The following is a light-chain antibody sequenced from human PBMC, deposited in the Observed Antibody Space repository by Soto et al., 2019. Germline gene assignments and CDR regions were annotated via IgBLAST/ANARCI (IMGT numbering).Light chain of an antibody. CDR1: HNISRS. CDR3: QQYTGWPSP. V-gene: IGKV3-15*01. Sequence: EIAITQSPCTLSVSPVERASLSCRASHNISRSLAWYQQKPGQGPSLLIYGTSTRAGGVPDRFSGGGSGTEFTLTITSLQSEDFAVYYCQQYTGWPSPFGQGTRL. J-gene: IGKJ5*01. CDR2: GTS.